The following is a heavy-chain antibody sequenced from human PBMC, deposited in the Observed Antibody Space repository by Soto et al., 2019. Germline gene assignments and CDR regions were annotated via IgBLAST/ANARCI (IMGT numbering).Heavy chain of an antibody. D-gene: IGHD5-18*01. CDR2: IGAYNGDT. Sequence: ASVKVSCKASGYTFTDFYLHWVRHAPGQGLEWMGWIGAYNGDTNYAQKLQGRVTMTTDTSTSTAYMELTSLRSDDTAIYYCARDRGYSPDSFDIWGQGTMVTVSS. CDR1: GYTFTDFY. J-gene: IGHJ3*02. CDR3: ARDRGYSPDSFDI. V-gene: IGHV1-18*04.